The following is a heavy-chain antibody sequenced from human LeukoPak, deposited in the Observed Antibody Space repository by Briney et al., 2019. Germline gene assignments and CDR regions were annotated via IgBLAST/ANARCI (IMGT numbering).Heavy chain of an antibody. CDR2: IDNIGST. J-gene: IGHJ5*02. D-gene: IGHD6-13*01. V-gene: IGHV4-39*01. CDR1: GGSFSSSSYN. CDR3: ARPPGIAAAWFDP. Sequence: KPSETLSLTCTVSGGSFSSSSYNCAWIRQPPGKGLEWIGNIDNIGSTYYNPSLQSRVTISVDKSKDQFSMKLNSVTAADTAMYYCARPPGIAAAWFDPWGQGTLVTVSS.